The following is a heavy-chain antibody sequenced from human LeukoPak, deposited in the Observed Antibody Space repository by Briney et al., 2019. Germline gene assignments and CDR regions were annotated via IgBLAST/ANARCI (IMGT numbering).Heavy chain of an antibody. D-gene: IGHD1-26*01. CDR1: GFTFGSYA. CDR2: VSGSGDST. V-gene: IGHV3-23*01. CDR3: AKAVVGAPPNFDY. Sequence: GGSLRLSCAVFGFTFGSYAMSWVRQAPGEGLEWVSGVSGSGDSTYYAESVKGRFTISRDNSKNTLYLQMNSLRAADTAVYYCAKAVVGAPPNFDYWGQGTLVTVSS. J-gene: IGHJ4*02.